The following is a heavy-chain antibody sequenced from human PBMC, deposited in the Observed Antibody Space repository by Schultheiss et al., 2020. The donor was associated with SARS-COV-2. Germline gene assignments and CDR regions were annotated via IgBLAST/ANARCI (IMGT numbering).Heavy chain of an antibody. CDR2: ISGSGGST. CDR1: GFTFSSYA. Sequence: GGSMRLSCAASGFTFSSYAMSWVRQAPGKGLEWVSAISGSGGSTYYADSVKGRFTISRHNSKNTLYLQMNSLRAEDTAVYSCARHLQLWSPFDYWGQGTLVTVSS. J-gene: IGHJ4*02. CDR3: ARHLQLWSPFDY. D-gene: IGHD5-18*01. V-gene: IGHV3-23*01.